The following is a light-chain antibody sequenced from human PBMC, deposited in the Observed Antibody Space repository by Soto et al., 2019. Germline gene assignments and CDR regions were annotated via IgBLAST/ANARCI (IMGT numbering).Light chain of an antibody. Sequence: DIQLTQSPSFLSASVGDRVTITCRASQSISTYLAWYQQKSGKAPKFLIYVASTLQSGVPSRFSGSGSGTEFTVTISSLQPEDLAIYYCQQLYSYPYTFGQGTKLEI. CDR3: QQLYSYPYT. CDR1: QSISTY. J-gene: IGKJ2*01. CDR2: VAS. V-gene: IGKV1-9*01.